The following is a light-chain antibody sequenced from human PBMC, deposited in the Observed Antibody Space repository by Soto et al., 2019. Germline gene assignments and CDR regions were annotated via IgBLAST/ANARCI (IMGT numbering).Light chain of an antibody. V-gene: IGKV1-5*03. J-gene: IGKJ4*01. Sequence: DIQMTQSPSTLSASVGDRVIITCRASQSISSWLAWYQQKPGKAPKLLIDVASSLDSGVPSRFSGSRSGTEFTLTISSLQTDDFATYYCQHYDGYSALTFGGGTKVEIK. CDR2: VAS. CDR3: QHYDGYSALT. CDR1: QSISSW.